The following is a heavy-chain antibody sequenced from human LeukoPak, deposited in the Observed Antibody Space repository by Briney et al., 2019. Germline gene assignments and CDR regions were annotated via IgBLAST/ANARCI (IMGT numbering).Heavy chain of an antibody. CDR1: GYTFTGYY. Sequence: ASVKVSYKASGYTFTGYYMHWVRQAPGQGLEWMGWINPNSGGTNYAQKFQGRVTMTRDTSISTAYMELSRLRSDDTAVYYCASTSIAVAGTGGDYWGQGTLVTVSS. D-gene: IGHD6-19*01. CDR3: ASTSIAVAGTGGDY. CDR2: INPNSGGT. J-gene: IGHJ4*02. V-gene: IGHV1-2*02.